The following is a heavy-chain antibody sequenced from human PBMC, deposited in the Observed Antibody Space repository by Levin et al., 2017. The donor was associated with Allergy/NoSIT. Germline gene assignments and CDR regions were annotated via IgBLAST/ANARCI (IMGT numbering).Heavy chain of an antibody. J-gene: IGHJ4*02. Sequence: NPGGSLRLSCAASGFTFSNAWMSWVRQAPGKGLEWVGRIKSKTDGGTTDYAAPVKGRFTISRDDSKNTLYLQMNSLKTEDTAVYYCTTDRVNSGYSYGYVYYFDYWGQGTLVTVSS. CDR1: GFTFSNAW. CDR2: IKSKTDGGTT. V-gene: IGHV3-15*01. D-gene: IGHD5-18*01. CDR3: TTDRVNSGYSYGYVYYFDY.